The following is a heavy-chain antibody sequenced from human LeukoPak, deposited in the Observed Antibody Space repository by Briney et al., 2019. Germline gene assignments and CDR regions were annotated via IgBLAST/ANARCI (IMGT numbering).Heavy chain of an antibody. CDR1: GGSISSYY. Sequence: SETLSLTCTVSGGSISSYYWSWIRQPPGKGLEWIGYIYYSGSTNYNPSLKSRVTISVDTSKNQFSLKLSSVTAADTAVYYCARAYYGSGSYVGYYYGMDVWGQGTTVTVSS. D-gene: IGHD3-10*01. CDR2: IYYSGST. V-gene: IGHV4-59*01. J-gene: IGHJ6*02. CDR3: ARAYYGSGSYVGYYYGMDV.